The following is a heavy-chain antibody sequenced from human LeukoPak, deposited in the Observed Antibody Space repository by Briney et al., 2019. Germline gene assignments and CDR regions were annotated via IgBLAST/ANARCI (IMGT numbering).Heavy chain of an antibody. V-gene: IGHV3-NL1*01. Sequence: GGSLRLSCAASGFTLSNHDMHWVRQATGKGLEWVSAIGTAVTADRTYYAASVKGRFTISRDNSKNTLYLQMNSLRAEDTAVYYCAKISGDYDSSGYYPFDYWGQGTLVTVSS. D-gene: IGHD3-22*01. CDR2: IGTAVTADRT. J-gene: IGHJ4*02. CDR3: AKISGDYDSSGYYPFDY. CDR1: GFTLSNHD.